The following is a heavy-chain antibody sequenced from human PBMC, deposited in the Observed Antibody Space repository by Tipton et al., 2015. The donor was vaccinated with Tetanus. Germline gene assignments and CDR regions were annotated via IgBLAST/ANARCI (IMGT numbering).Heavy chain of an antibody. CDR1: GGTLSSYA. J-gene: IGHJ4*02. CDR2: IIPMFGSA. V-gene: IGHV1-69*06. Sequence: QLVQSGAEVKKPGSSVKVSCKTSGGTLSSYAITWVRQAPGQGLEWMGGIIPMFGSANYAQKFQDRVTITADTSTSTVYMELSSLKSDDTATYYCARGRSKYDFWSGYYMDHWGQGTPVTVSS. D-gene: IGHD3-3*01. CDR3: ARGRSKYDFWSGYYMDH.